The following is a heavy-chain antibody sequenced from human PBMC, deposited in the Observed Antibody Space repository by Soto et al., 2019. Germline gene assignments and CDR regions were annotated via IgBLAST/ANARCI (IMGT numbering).Heavy chain of an antibody. V-gene: IGHV5-51*01. J-gene: IGHJ4*02. Sequence: PGESLKISCQTSGYSFSNYWIGWVRQVPGKGLEWVGIIDPDDSEIKYNPSFQGQFTISADRFSSTAYLQWSSLKASDTAMYFCARHDNGRECYGDVLDYWGQGTLVTVSS. CDR1: GYSFSNYW. CDR2: IDPDDSEI. D-gene: IGHD4-17*01. CDR3: ARHDNGRECYGDVLDY.